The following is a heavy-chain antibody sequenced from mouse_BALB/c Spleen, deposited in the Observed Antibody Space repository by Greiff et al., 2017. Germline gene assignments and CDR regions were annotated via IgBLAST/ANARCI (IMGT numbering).Heavy chain of an antibody. Sequence: EVMLVESGGGLVKPGGSLKLSCAASGFTFSDYYMYWVRQTPEKRLEWVATISDGGSYTYYPDSVKGRFTISRDNAKNNLYLQMSSLKSEDTAMYYCARDNYRYFDYWGQGTTLTVSS. CDR2: ISDGGSYT. D-gene: IGHD2-14*01. J-gene: IGHJ2*01. CDR3: ARDNYRYFDY. CDR1: GFTFSDYY. V-gene: IGHV5-4*02.